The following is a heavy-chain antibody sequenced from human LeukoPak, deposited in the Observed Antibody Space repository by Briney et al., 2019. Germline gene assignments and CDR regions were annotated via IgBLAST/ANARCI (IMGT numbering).Heavy chain of an antibody. Sequence: ASVKVSCKASGYTFTGYYMHWVRQAPGQGLEWMGWINPNSGGTNYAQKFQGRVTMTRDTSISTAYMELSRLRSDDTAVYYCARSPGQYCSSTSCYHNWFDPWGQGTLVTVSS. CDR3: ARSPGQYCSSTSCYHNWFDP. D-gene: IGHD2-2*01. CDR1: GYTFTGYY. V-gene: IGHV1-2*02. CDR2: INPNSGGT. J-gene: IGHJ5*02.